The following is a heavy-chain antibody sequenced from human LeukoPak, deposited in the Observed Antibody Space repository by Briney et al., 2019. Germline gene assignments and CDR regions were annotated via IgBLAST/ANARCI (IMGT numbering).Heavy chain of an antibody. CDR3: ARETITMIVVVKEGDAFDI. J-gene: IGHJ3*02. CDR1: GYTFTSYY. V-gene: IGHV1-46*01. Sequence: ASVKVSCKASGYTFTSYYMHWVRQAPGQGLEWTGIINPSGGSTSYAQKSRGGVTMTRDTSTSTVYMELSSLRSEDTAVYYCARETITMIVVVKEGDAFDIWGQGTMVTVSS. D-gene: IGHD3-22*01. CDR2: INPSGGST.